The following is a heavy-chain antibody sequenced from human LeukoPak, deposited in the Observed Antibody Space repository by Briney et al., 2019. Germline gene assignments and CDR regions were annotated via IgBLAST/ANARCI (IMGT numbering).Heavy chain of an antibody. D-gene: IGHD1-1*01. CDR2: IYYSGST. CDR1: GGSISGYF. CDR3: ARGAEPYYWSPLLF. V-gene: IGHV4-59*01. Sequence: KPSETLSLTCTVSGGSISGYFWSWIRQPPGKGLEWIGYIYYSGSTNYNPSLESRLTMSVYTSKIQFFLKVNSVTAADTAICFCARGAEPYYWSPLLFWGQGSMVTVSS. J-gene: IGHJ4*02.